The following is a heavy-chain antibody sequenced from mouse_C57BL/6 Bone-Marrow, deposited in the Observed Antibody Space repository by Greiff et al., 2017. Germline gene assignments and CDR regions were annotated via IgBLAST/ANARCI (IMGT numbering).Heavy chain of an antibody. Sequence: VQLKESGAELARPGASVKLSCKASGYTFTSYGISWVKQRTGQGLEWIGEIYPRSGNTYYNEKFKGKATLTADKSSSTAYMELRSLTSEDSAVYFCARNYYAFSYYFDYWGQGTTLTVSS. CDR3: ARNYYAFSYYFDY. D-gene: IGHD1-1*01. CDR1: GYTFTSYG. CDR2: IYPRSGNT. V-gene: IGHV1-81*01. J-gene: IGHJ2*01.